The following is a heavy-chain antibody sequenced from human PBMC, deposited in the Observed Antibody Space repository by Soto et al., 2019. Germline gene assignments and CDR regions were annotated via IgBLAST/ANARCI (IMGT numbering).Heavy chain of an antibody. CDR1: GFTFSSYA. V-gene: IGHV3-23*01. CDR3: AKKLVVVTATSPFDY. J-gene: IGHJ4*02. D-gene: IGHD2-21*02. CDR2: ISGSGGST. Sequence: GGSLRLSCAASGFTFSSYAMSWVRQAPGKGLEWVSAISGSGGSTYYADSVKGRFTISRDNSKNTLYLQMNSLRAEDTAVYYCAKKLVVVTATSPFDYWGQGTLVTVSS.